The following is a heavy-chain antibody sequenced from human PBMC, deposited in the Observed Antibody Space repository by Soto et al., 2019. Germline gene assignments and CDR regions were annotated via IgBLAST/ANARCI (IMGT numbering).Heavy chain of an antibody. CDR2: ISYDGNNK. V-gene: IGHV3-30-3*01. J-gene: IGHJ4*01. CDR3: ARADFRVVNLYYFEL. Sequence: WLCXRLSGSSGVFSFTSYALHLFRHAPGKGLEWVAVISYDGNNKYYADSVKGRFTISRDDSKDTVYLQMHSLRAEDTAVYSSARADFRVVNLYYFELCGQRPLV. CDR1: VFSFTSYA. D-gene: IGHD3-22*01.